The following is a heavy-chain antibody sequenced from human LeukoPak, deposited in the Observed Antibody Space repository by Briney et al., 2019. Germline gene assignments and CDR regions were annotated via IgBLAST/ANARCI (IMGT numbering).Heavy chain of an antibody. V-gene: IGHV4-61*02. D-gene: IGHD3-22*01. J-gene: IGHJ6*03. CDR3: AREYYDSSGYWYYYYYYMDV. CDR1: GGSISSGSYY. Sequence: SQTLSLTCTVSGGSISSGSYYWSWIRQPAGKGLEWIGRIYTSGSTNYNPSLKSRVTISVDTSKNQFSLKLSSVTAADTAVYYCAREYYDSSGYWYYYYYYMDVWGKGTTVTISS. CDR2: IYTSGST.